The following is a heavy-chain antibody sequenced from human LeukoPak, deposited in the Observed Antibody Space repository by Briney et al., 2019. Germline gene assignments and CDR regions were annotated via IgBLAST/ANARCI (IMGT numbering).Heavy chain of an antibody. J-gene: IGHJ4*02. CDR3: ARAQIDY. CDR2: ISGSGAST. CDR1: GFTFSTNA. V-gene: IGHV3-23*01. Sequence: GGSLRLSCLTSGFTFSTNAMSWVRQAPGKGLEWISGISGSGASTYYADSVTGRFTISRDNAKNSLYLQMNSLRDEDTAVYYCARAQIDYWGQGTLVTVSS.